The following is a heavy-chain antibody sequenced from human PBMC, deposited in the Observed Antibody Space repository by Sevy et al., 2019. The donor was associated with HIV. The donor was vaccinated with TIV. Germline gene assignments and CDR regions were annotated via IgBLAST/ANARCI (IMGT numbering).Heavy chain of an antibody. CDR2: LSGSGTRT. D-gene: IGHD3-22*01. CDR3: AKGGGGHYDPDEIGYYFYYYNMDV. V-gene: IGHV3-23*01. CDR1: GFSFDSYG. Sequence: GGSLRLTCAVSGFSFDSYGMTWVRRAPGKGLEWVSGLSGSGTRTDYADSVKGRFIISRDNSKNTLYLQMNSLRSEDTAIYYFAKGGGGHYDPDEIGYYFYYYNMDVWGKGTTVTVSS. J-gene: IGHJ6*03.